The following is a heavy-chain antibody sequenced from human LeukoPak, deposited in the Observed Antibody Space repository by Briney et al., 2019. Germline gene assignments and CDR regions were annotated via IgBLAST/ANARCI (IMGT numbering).Heavy chain of an antibody. CDR3: TRGSGWYYY. CDR1: GDSISSYY. V-gene: IGHV4-59*01. Sequence: SETLSLTCAVSGDSISSYYWSWIRQPPGKGLEWLAYIYASGSTDYNPSLKSRVTISVDTSKNQFSLKLSSVTAADTAVYYCTRGSGWYYYWGKGTLVTVSS. J-gene: IGHJ4*02. D-gene: IGHD6-19*01. CDR2: IYASGST.